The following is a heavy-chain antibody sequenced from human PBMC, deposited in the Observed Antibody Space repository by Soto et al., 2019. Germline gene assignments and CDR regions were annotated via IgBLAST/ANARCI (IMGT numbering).Heavy chain of an antibody. D-gene: IGHD3-10*01. Sequence: PSETLSLTCAVSGGSISTSNWWSWVRQPPGKGLEWIGEVYRTGSTNYNPSLESRLTISVDKSKNQFSLKLSSVTAADTAVYYCARVKASGVNFDYWGQGTLVTVSS. CDR1: GGSISTSNW. V-gene: IGHV4-4*02. CDR3: ARVKASGVNFDY. J-gene: IGHJ4*02. CDR2: VYRTGST.